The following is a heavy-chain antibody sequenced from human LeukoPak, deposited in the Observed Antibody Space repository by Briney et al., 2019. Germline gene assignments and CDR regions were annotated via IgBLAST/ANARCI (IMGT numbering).Heavy chain of an antibody. Sequence: PSESLSLTCTVSGRSISSSSCSWGWIRQPPGKGLEWIGSIYYSGSTYYNPSLKSRVTISVDTSKNQFSLKLSSVTAADTAVDYCARHVGTPYYYYYMDVWGKETTVTVSS. CDR2: IYYSGST. J-gene: IGHJ6*03. D-gene: IGHD1-1*01. V-gene: IGHV4-39*01. CDR3: ARHVGTPYYYYYMDV. CDR1: GRSISSSSCS.